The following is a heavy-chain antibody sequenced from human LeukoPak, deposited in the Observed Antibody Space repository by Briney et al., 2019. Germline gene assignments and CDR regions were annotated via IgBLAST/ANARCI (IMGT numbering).Heavy chain of an antibody. D-gene: IGHD3-10*01. V-gene: IGHV3-23*01. CDR3: AKGPMVRGVNYMDV. CDR1: GFTISSNA. J-gene: IGHJ6*03. CDR2: MSGNCGST. Sequence: GGSLRLTCAASGFTISSNALSWVRQAQGTGLEWVSSMSGNCGSTYYADSVKGRFTISRDNNKNSLYLQMISLRTEDTALYHCAKGPMVRGVNYMDVWGKGTTVTVSS.